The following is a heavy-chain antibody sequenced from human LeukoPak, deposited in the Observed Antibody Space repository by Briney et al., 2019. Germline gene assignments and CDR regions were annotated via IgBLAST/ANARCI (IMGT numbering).Heavy chain of an antibody. CDR1: GYTFTSSA. J-gene: IGHJ4*01. CDR2: INTNTGNT. Sequence: GASVKVSCKASGYTFTSSAMNWVRQAPGQGLEWLGWINTNTGNTTYAQGFTGRFVFSLDTPVSTVYLQNSSLRAEDTAVFYCARDHSAYGSSPTDYWGKGTLLTVSS. D-gene: IGHD3-10*01. CDR3: ARDHSAYGSSPTDY. V-gene: IGHV7-4-1*02.